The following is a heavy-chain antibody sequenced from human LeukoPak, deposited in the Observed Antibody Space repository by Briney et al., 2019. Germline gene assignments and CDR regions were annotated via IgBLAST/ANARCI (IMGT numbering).Heavy chain of an antibody. V-gene: IGHV1-8*02. J-gene: IGHJ4*02. Sequence: GASVKVSCKASGYTFTSYDINWVRQATGQGLEWMGWMNPNSGNTGYAQKFQGRVTMTRDTSTSTVYMELSSLRSEDTAVYYCARDSARNFWSWGQGTLVTVSS. D-gene: IGHD3-3*01. CDR3: ARDSARNFWS. CDR2: MNPNSGNT. CDR1: GYTFTSYD.